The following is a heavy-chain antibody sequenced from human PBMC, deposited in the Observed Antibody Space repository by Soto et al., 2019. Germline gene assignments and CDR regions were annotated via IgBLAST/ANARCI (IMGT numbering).Heavy chain of an antibody. Sequence: GGSLRLSCAASGFTFSSYDMHWVRQATGKGLEWVSAIGTAGDTYYPGSVKGRFTISRENAKNSLYLQMNSLRAEDTAVYYCARDRVESGYPEYFQHWGQGTLVTVSS. V-gene: IGHV3-13*01. CDR3: ARDRVESGYPEYFQH. J-gene: IGHJ1*01. CDR1: GFTFSSYD. D-gene: IGHD3-22*01. CDR2: IGTAGDT.